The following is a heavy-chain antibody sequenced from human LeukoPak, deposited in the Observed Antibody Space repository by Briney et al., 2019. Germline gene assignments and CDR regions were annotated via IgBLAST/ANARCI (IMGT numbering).Heavy chain of an antibody. CDR3: ARDCSGGSCYGAFDI. CDR2: IYDSGST. J-gene: IGHJ3*02. CDR1: GASIRSGDYY. Sequence: SETLSLTCTVSGASIRSGDYYWSWIRQPPGKGLEWIVYIYDSGSTYYNPSLKSRITISVDTSENRFSLKLSSVTATDTAVYYCARDCSGGSCYGAFDIWGQGTMVTVSS. V-gene: IGHV4-30-4*01. D-gene: IGHD2-15*01.